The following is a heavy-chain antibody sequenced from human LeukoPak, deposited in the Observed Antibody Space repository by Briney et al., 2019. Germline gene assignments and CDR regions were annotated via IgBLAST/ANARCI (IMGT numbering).Heavy chain of an antibody. J-gene: IGHJ4*02. Sequence: GRSLRLSCAASGFTFSSYAMHWVRQAPGKGLEWVAVISYDGSNKYYADSVKGRFTISRDNSKNTLCLQMNSLRAEDTAVYYCARGLRGSSGWYGIWGQGTLVTVSS. CDR2: ISYDGSNK. CDR1: GFTFSSYA. V-gene: IGHV3-30-3*01. CDR3: ARGLRGSSGWYGI. D-gene: IGHD6-19*01.